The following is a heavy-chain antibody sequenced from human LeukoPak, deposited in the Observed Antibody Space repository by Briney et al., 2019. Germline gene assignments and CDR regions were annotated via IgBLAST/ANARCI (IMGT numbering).Heavy chain of an antibody. Sequence: GLEWVSAISGSGGSTYYADSVKGRFTISRDNSKNTLFLQMNRLRVDDTAIYYCARDYKADYWGQGTLVTVSS. CDR3: ARDYKADY. D-gene: IGHD1-1*01. V-gene: IGHV3-23*01. CDR2: ISGSGGST. J-gene: IGHJ4*02.